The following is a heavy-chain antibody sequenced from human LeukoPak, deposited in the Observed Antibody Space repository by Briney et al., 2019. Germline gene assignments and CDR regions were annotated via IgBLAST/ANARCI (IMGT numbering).Heavy chain of an antibody. D-gene: IGHD5-24*01. Sequence: PGGSLRLSCAASGFTFSTYTMNWVRQAPGKGLEWVSSISTNNYYICYADSVKGRFTISRDNAKNSLYLQMNSLRAEDTAVYYCASRSDRWRFDPWGQGTLVTVSS. CDR3: ASRSDRWRFDP. CDR2: ISTNNYYI. CDR1: GFTFSTYT. V-gene: IGHV3-21*04. J-gene: IGHJ5*02.